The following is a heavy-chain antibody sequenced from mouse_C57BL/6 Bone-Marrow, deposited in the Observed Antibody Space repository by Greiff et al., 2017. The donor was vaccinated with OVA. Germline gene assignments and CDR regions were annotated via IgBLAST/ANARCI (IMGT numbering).Heavy chain of an antibody. J-gene: IGHJ3*01. Sequence: EVKLMESGPELVKPGASVKMSCKASGYTFTDYNMHWVKQSHGKSLEWIGYINPNNGGTSYNQKFKGKATLTVNKSSSTAYMELRSLTSEDSAVYYCARDERLRRGRWFAYWGQGTLVTVSA. CDR2: INPNNGGT. CDR1: GYTFTDYN. CDR3: ARDERLRRGRWFAY. D-gene: IGHD2-4*01. V-gene: IGHV1-22*01.